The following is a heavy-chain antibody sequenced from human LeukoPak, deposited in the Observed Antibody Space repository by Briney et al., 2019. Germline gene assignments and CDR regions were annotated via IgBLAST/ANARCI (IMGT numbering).Heavy chain of an antibody. CDR3: ARDTDGSLDY. V-gene: IGHV3-7*01. CDR2: IKQDGSTK. D-gene: IGHD1-26*01. J-gene: IGHJ4*02. Sequence: GGSLRLSCAASGFTFSNSWMAWVRQAPGKGLEWVANIKQDGSTKHYADSLKARFTISRDNPKNLLYVQMNSLRADDTAVYYCARDTDGSLDYWGQGILVTVAS. CDR1: GFTFSNSW.